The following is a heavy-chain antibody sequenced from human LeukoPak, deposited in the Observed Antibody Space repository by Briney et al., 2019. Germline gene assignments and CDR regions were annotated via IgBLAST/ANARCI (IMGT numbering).Heavy chain of an antibody. D-gene: IGHD3/OR15-3a*01. J-gene: IGHJ4*02. CDR2: ISGTGGST. Sequence: GGSLRLSCAASGLTFSSYAMSWVRQAPGKGLEWVSTISGTGGSTSYADSVKGRFTISRDNSKNTLYLQMNSLSAEDTAVYYCAEDWAGYFPYWGQGTLVTVSS. CDR1: GLTFSSYA. V-gene: IGHV3-23*01. CDR3: AEDWAGYFPY.